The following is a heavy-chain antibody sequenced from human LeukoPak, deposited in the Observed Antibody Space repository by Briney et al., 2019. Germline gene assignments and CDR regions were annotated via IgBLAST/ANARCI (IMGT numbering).Heavy chain of an antibody. CDR1: GASFNNYY. J-gene: IGHJ6*03. CDR2: INQRGTV. Sequence: PSETLSLTGVVYGASFNNYYWSWIRQSPGKGLEWIGEINQRGTVNYNPSLKSRVTISVDTDRNQFSLNLDSVTAADTAVYYCARLGQDYYYYYMDIWGEGTLVTVSS. D-gene: IGHD7-27*01. V-gene: IGHV4-34*01. CDR3: ARLGQDYYYYYMDI.